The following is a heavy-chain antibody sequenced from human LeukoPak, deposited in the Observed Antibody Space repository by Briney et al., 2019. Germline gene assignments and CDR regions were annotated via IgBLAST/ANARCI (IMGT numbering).Heavy chain of an antibody. J-gene: IGHJ4*02. CDR3: AREGGFYRPLDY. D-gene: IGHD3-3*01. CDR2: VHLDGRT. CDR1: GGSVINTTW. Sequence: SGTLSLTCGVSGGSVINTTWWTGVRQPPGKGLEWIGEVHLDGRTNYNPSLESRLTMSVDVSENQVSLKLTSVTAADTAVYYCAREGGFYRPLDYSGQGTLVTVSS. V-gene: IGHV4-4*02.